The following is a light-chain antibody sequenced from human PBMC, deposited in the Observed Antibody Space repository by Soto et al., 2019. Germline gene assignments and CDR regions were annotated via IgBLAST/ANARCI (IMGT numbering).Light chain of an antibody. Sequence: QSVLTQPPSASGSPGQSVTISCTGTKNDIGVYDFVSWYQHHPGKAPRLIIYEVVQRPSGVPDRFSGSKSGNTASLTVSGLKAVDEADYYCKSYAGSNTDVVGTGTKVTVL. V-gene: IGLV2-8*01. CDR2: EVV. CDR1: KNDIGVYDF. J-gene: IGLJ1*01. CDR3: KSYAGSNTDV.